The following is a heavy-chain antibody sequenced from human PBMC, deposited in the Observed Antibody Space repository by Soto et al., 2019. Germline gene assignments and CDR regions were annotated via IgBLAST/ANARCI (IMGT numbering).Heavy chain of an antibody. D-gene: IGHD3-22*01. J-gene: IGHJ4*02. V-gene: IGHV3-74*01. CDR3: ARPLGPDYYDINDY. CDR2: INSDGSST. CDR1: GVTFSSYW. Sequence: PGGSLRLSCAASGVTFSSYWMHWVRQPPGKGLVWVSRINSDGSSTSYADSVKGRFTISRDNAKNTLYLQMNSLRAEDTAVYYCARPLGPDYYDINDYWGQGTLVTVSS.